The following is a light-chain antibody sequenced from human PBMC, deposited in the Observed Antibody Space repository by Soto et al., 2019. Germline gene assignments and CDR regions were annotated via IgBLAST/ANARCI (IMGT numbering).Light chain of an antibody. CDR2: GNS. V-gene: IGLV1-40*01. J-gene: IGLJ3*02. CDR1: SSNIGAGYD. CDR3: QSYDNSLSGSWV. Sequence: QSVLTQPPSVSGAPGQRVTISCTGSSSNIGAGYDVHWYQQLPGTAPKLLMYGNSNRPSGVPDRFSGSKSGTSASLAITGLQAEDEADHYCQSYDNSLSGSWVFGGGTKLTVL.